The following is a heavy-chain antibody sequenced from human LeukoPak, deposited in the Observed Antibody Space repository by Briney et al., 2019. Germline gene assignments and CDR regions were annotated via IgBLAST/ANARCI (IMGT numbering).Heavy chain of an antibody. CDR1: GFTFSSYS. J-gene: IGHJ2*01. CDR2: ISSSSSYI. V-gene: IGHV3-21*01. Sequence: GGSLRLSCAASGFTFSSYSMNWVRQAPGKGLEWVSSISSSSSYIYYADSVKGRFTISRDNAKNSLYLQMNSLRAEDTAVYYCARSGLLYWYFDLWGRGTLVTVSS. D-gene: IGHD2/OR15-2a*01. CDR3: ARSGLLYWYFDL.